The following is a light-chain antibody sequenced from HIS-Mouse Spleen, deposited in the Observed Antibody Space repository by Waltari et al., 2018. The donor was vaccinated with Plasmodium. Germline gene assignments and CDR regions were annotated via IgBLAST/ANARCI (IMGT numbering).Light chain of an antibody. J-gene: IGKJ4*01. CDR1: QGISSY. V-gene: IGKV1-9*01. Sequence: DIQLTQSPSFLSASVGDRVTITCRASQGISSYLAGYQQKPGKAPKLLIYAASTLQSGVPSRFCGSGSGTEFTLTISSLQPEDFATYYCQQLNSYPPFFGGGTKVEIK. CDR3: QQLNSYPPF. CDR2: AAS.